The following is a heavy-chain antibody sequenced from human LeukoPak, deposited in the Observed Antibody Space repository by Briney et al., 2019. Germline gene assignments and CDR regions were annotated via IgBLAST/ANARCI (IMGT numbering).Heavy chain of an antibody. Sequence: SETLSLTCTVSGGSISSSSYYWDWIRQPPGKGLEWIGCIYYSGSTYYNPSLKSRVTISVDTSKNHFSLKLSSVTAADTAVYYCASYRVTGGDLYWGQGTLVTVSS. V-gene: IGHV4-39*02. D-gene: IGHD2-8*02. J-gene: IGHJ4*02. CDR1: GGSISSSSYY. CDR3: ASYRVTGGDLY. CDR2: IYYSGST.